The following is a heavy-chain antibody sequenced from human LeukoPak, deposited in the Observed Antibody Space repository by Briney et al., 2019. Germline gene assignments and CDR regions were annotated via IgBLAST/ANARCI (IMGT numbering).Heavy chain of an antibody. V-gene: IGHV1-69*05. CDR3: ARDDGYSNYCILDY. Sequence: ASVKVSCKASGGTFNSYAISWVRQAPGQGLEWMGGIIPIFGTANYAQKLQGRVTITTDESTSTAYMELSSLRSEDTAVYYCARDDGYSNYCILDYCGQGSLVTVSS. CDR2: IIPIFGTA. J-gene: IGHJ4*02. D-gene: IGHD4-11*01. CDR1: GGTFNSYA.